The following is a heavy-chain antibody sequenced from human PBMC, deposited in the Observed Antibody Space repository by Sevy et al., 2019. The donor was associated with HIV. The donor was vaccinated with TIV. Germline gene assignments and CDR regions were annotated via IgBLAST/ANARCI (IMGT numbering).Heavy chain of an antibody. V-gene: IGHV3-30*18. CDR2: ISYDEAHK. CDR1: GFTFRTSG. CDR3: AKEYSAVITMVRVAYRARGYYFDY. D-gene: IGHD3-10*01. Sequence: GGSLRLSCVTSGFTFRTSGMHWVRQSPGKGLEWVAVISYDEAHKNYVDSVKGRFTISKDNSKNTMYLQMNSLRTEDMAVYCLAKEYSAVITMVRVAYRARGYYFDYWGQGTQVTVSS. J-gene: IGHJ4*02.